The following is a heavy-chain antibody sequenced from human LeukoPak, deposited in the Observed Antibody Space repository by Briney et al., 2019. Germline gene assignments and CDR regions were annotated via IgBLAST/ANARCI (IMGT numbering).Heavy chain of an antibody. D-gene: IGHD6-13*01. CDR3: GREGGYSSSWNYFDY. Sequence: GGSLRLSCAASGFTFSSYSMNWVCQAPGKGLEWVSSISSSSSYIYYADSVKGRFTISRDNAKNSLYLQMNSLRAEDTAVYYCGREGGYSSSWNYFDYWGQGTLVTVSS. J-gene: IGHJ4*02. CDR1: GFTFSSYS. CDR2: ISSSSSYI. V-gene: IGHV3-21*01.